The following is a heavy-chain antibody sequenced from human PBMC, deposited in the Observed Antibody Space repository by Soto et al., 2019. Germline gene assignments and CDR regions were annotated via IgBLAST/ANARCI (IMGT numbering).Heavy chain of an antibody. D-gene: IGHD2-8*02. CDR1: GFTFSSYA. V-gene: IGHV3-30*04. Sequence: PGESLKISCAASGFTFSSYAMHWVRQAPCKGLEWVAVISYDGSNKYYADSVKGRFTISRDNSKNTLYLQMNSLRAEDTAVYYCAKDLLAGDYYGMDVWGQGTTVTVSS. CDR3: AKDLLAGDYYGMDV. CDR2: ISYDGSNK. J-gene: IGHJ6*02.